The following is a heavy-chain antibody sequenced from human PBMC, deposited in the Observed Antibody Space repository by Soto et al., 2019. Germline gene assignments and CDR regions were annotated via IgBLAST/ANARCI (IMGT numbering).Heavy chain of an antibody. CDR2: ISYDGSNK. D-gene: IGHD3-22*01. V-gene: IGHV3-30-3*01. CDR3: ATRSVVVVITVSSP. CDR1: GFTFSSYA. J-gene: IGHJ5*02. Sequence: QVQLGDSGGGVDQPGRSLRLSCAASGFTFSSYAMHWVRQAPGKGLEWVAVISYDGSNKFYADTVKGRITIYRDNSKNTLYMKMNSLRAVDTAVYYCATRSVVVVITVSSPWGQGTLVTVSS.